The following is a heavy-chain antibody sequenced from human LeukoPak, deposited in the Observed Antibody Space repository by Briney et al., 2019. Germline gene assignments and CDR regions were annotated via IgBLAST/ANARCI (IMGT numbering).Heavy chain of an antibody. V-gene: IGHV3-9*01. J-gene: IGHJ4*02. Sequence: GRSLRLSCAASGFTFDDYAMHWVRQAPGKGLEWVSGISWNSGSIGYADSVKGRFTISRDNSKNMLYLQMNSLRAEDTAVYYCAKVEIAVAGTYDYWGQGTLVTVSS. D-gene: IGHD6-19*01. CDR1: GFTFDDYA. CDR2: ISWNSGSI. CDR3: AKVEIAVAGTYDY.